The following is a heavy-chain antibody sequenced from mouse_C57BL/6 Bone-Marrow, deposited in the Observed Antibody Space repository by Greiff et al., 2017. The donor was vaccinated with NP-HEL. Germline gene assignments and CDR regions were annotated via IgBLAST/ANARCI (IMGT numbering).Heavy chain of an antibody. CDR1: GFNITDDY. Sequence: VQLQQSGAELVRPGASVKLSCTASGFNITDDYMHWVKQRPEQGLEWIGWIDPENGDTEYASKFKGKATITADTSSNTAYLQHISLPSDDTAVYYCTPYYGNYGYFDVWGTGTTVTVSS. J-gene: IGHJ1*03. V-gene: IGHV14-4*01. CDR3: TPYYGNYGYFDV. D-gene: IGHD2-10*01. CDR2: IDPENGDT.